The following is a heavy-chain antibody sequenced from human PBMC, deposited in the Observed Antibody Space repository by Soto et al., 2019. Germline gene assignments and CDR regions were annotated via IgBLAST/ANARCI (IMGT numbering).Heavy chain of an antibody. D-gene: IGHD2-8*01. J-gene: IGHJ5*02. CDR2: ISGSGGST. V-gene: IGHV3-23*01. Sequence: GGSLRLSCAASGFTFSSYAMSWVRQAPGKGLEWVSAISGSGGSTYYADSVKGRFTISRDNSKNTLYLQMNSLRAEDTAVYYCAKDTCTNGVCWRQGWFDPWGQGTLVTVSS. CDR3: AKDTCTNGVCWRQGWFDP. CDR1: GFTFSSYA.